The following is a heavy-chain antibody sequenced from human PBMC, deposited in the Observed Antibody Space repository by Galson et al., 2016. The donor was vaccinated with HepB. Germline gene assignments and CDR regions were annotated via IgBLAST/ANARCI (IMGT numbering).Heavy chain of an antibody. D-gene: IGHD4-17*01. J-gene: IGHJ2*01. CDR3: AKDHHDYGDSWYFDL. Sequence: SLRLSCAASGFTFNTFSMNWVRQAPGKGLEWVSSITRSGGDTYYADSVKGRFTISRENSKNTLYLQMNSLRPEDTALYYCAKDHHDYGDSWYFDLWGRGTLVTVSS. CDR1: GFTFNTFS. V-gene: IGHV3-23*01. CDR2: ITRSGGDT.